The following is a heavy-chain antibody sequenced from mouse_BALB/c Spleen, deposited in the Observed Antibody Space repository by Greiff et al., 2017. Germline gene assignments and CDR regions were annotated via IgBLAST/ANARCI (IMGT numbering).Heavy chain of an antibody. CDR2: IDPANGNT. D-gene: IGHD1-1*01. J-gene: IGHJ1*01. V-gene: IGHV14-3*02. Sequence: VQLQQSGAELVKPGASVKLSCTASGFNIKDTYMHWVKQRPEQGLEWIGRIDPANGNTKYDPKFQGKATITADTSSNTAYLQLSSLTSEDTAVYYCALQYYGSSYGYFDVWGAGTTVTVSS. CDR1: GFNIKDTY. CDR3: ALQYYGSSYGYFDV.